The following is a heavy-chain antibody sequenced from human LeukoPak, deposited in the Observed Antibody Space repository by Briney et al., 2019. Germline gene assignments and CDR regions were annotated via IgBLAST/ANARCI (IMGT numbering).Heavy chain of an antibody. CDR2: ISNTGGST. D-gene: IGHD3-22*01. CDR1: GFSFNTYA. CDR3: AKDIYYYDSSGYYSFDY. V-gene: IGHV3-23*01. Sequence: GGSLRLSCAASGFSFNTYAMSWVRQAPGKGLEWVSAISNTGGSTYYADSVKGRFTISRDNSKNALYLQMNSLRAEDTAVYYCAKDIYYYDSSGYYSFDYWGQGTLVTVSS. J-gene: IGHJ4*02.